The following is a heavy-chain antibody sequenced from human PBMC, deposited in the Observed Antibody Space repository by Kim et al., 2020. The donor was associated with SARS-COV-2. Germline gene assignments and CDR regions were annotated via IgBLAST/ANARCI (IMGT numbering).Heavy chain of an antibody. CDR2: ISGDGGST. CDR1: GFTFDDYA. V-gene: IGHV3-43*02. J-gene: IGHJ6*02. D-gene: IGHD3-3*01. Sequence: GGSLRPSCAASGFTFDDYAMHWVRQAPGKGLEWVSLISGDGGSTYYADSVKGRFTISRDNSKNSLYLQMNSLRTEDTALYYCAKEIFGVVILYGMDVWGQGTTVTVSS. CDR3: AKEIFGVVILYGMDV.